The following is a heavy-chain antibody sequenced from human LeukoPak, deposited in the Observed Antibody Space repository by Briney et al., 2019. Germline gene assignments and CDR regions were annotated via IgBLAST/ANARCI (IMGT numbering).Heavy chain of an antibody. J-gene: IGHJ1*01. D-gene: IGHD1-26*01. V-gene: IGHV4-30-2*01. CDR1: GGFISSGGYS. Sequence: SETLSLTCAVSGGFISSGGYSWSWIRQPPGKGLEWIGYIYQSGSTYYNPSLKSRVTISVDRSKNQFSLKLNSVTAADTAVYYCARDSGSYTGGYIQHWGQGTLVTVSS. CDR2: IYQSGST. CDR3: ARDSGSYTGGYIQH.